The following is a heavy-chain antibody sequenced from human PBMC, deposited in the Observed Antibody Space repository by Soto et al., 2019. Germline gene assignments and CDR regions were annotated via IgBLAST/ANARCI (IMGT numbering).Heavy chain of an antibody. CDR1: GFTFSSYA. V-gene: IGHV3-30-3*01. CDR2: ISYDGSNK. D-gene: IGHD6-13*01. Sequence: GGSLRLSCAASGFTFSSYAMHWVRQAPGKGLEWVAVISYDGSNKYYADSVKGRFTISRDNSKNTLYLQMNSLRAEDTAVYYCARTPSSGYSSSWYSRYFQHWGQGTLVTVSS. CDR3: ARTPSSGYSSSWYSRYFQH. J-gene: IGHJ1*01.